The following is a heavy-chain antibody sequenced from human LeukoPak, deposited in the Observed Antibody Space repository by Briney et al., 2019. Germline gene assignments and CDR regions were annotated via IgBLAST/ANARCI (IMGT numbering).Heavy chain of an antibody. CDR1: GGSISSGGYY. CDR3: ARDRIAAAGTRYHYYYYYGMDV. D-gene: IGHD6-13*01. Sequence: SQTLSLTCTVSGGSISSGGYYWSWIRQHPGKGLEWIGYIYYSGSTYYNPSLKSRVTISVDTSKNQFSLKLSSVTAADTAVYYCARDRIAAAGTRYHYYYYYGMDVWGQGTTVTVSS. CDR2: IYYSGST. V-gene: IGHV4-31*03. J-gene: IGHJ6*02.